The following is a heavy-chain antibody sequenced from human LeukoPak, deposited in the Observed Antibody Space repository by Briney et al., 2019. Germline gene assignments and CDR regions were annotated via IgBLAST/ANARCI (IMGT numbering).Heavy chain of an antibody. CDR3: ARSYRSSWYVYFDY. CDR1: GFTFSSYA. V-gene: IGHV3-30-3*01. D-gene: IGHD6-13*01. CDR2: ISYDGSNK. J-gene: IGHJ4*02. Sequence: GGSLRLSCAASGFTFSSYAMHWVRQAPGKGLEWVAVISYDGSNKYYADSVKGRFTISRDNSKNTLYLQMNSLRAEDTAVYYCARSYRSSWYVYFDYWEQGTLVTVSS.